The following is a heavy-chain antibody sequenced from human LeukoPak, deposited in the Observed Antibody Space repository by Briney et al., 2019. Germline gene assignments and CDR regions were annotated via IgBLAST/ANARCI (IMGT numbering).Heavy chain of an antibody. V-gene: IGHV3-21*05. D-gene: IGHD1-26*01. J-gene: IGHJ4*02. CDR1: GFTFSSLS. CDR2: ISNSGSDI. Sequence: PGVPLRLSCVPSGFTFSSLSMNWVRQAPGKGLEWISYISNSGSDISYADSVKGRFTISRANAKNSLYLQMNSLRDEDTAVYYCARLTYCYWGQGTLVSVSS. CDR3: ARLTYCY.